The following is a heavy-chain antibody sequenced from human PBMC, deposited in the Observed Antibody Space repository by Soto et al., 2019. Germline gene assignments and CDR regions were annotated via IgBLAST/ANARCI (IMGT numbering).Heavy chain of an antibody. J-gene: IGHJ4*02. V-gene: IGHV4-4*07. CDR2: IDTSGST. Sequence: SETLFLTCTVSGGSISNYYCNWIRQPAGKGLEWIGRIDTSGSTNYNPSLKSRVTMSVDTSKQEFSLKLSSVTAADTALYYCARGGQDFWSGPFDYWGRGALVTVSS. D-gene: IGHD3-3*01. CDR3: ARGGQDFWSGPFDY. CDR1: GGSISNYY.